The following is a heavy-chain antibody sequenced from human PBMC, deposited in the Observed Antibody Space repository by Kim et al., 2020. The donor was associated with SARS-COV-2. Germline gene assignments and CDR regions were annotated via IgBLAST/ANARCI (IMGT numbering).Heavy chain of an antibody. D-gene: IGHD2-21*01. Sequence: DAVKCRCTISRDNAGNTLYLQMNSLRGDDTAVYYCARDPRGVIYFYDGMDVWGQGTTVTVSS. V-gene: IGHV3-74*01. CDR3: ARDPRGVIYFYDGMDV. J-gene: IGHJ6*02.